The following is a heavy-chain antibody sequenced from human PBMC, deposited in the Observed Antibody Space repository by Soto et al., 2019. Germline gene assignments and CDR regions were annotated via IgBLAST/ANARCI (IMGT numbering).Heavy chain of an antibody. D-gene: IGHD6-19*01. CDR3: ARLYSSMNFDY. V-gene: IGHV4-31*03. J-gene: IGHJ4*02. Sequence: SETLSLTCTVSGGSISSGGYYWSWIRQHPGKGLEWIGYIYYSGSTYYNPSLKSRVTISVDTSKNQFPLKLSSVTAADTAVYYCARLYSSMNFDYWGQGTRVTVSS. CDR2: IYYSGST. CDR1: GGSISSGGYY.